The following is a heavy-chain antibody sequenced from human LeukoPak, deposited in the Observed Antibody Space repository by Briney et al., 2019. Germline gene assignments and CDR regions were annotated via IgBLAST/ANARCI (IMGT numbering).Heavy chain of an antibody. CDR2: IIPIFGTA. J-gene: IGHJ6*03. CDR1: VGTFSSYA. V-gene: IGHV1-69*05. D-gene: IGHD3-22*01. Sequence: SVTVSCKASVGTFSSYAISWVRQAPGQGLEWMGGIIPIFGTANYAQKFQGRVTITTDESTSTAYMELSSLRSEDTAVYYCARGDSSGPGYYYMDVWGKGTTVTVSS. CDR3: ARGDSSGPGYYYMDV.